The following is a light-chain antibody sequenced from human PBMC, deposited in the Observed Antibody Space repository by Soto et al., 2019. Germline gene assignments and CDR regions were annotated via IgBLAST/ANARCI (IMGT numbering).Light chain of an antibody. Sequence: QSVLTQSPSASGAPGQRVTISCSGSSSNIGRNSVSWYQQLPGSAPKVLIYANDQRPSGVPDRFSGSKSGTSASLAISGLQSEDEADYHCAAWDDSLNGRVFGGGTKLTVL. V-gene: IGLV1-44*01. CDR2: AND. J-gene: IGLJ3*02. CDR3: AAWDDSLNGRV. CDR1: SSNIGRNS.